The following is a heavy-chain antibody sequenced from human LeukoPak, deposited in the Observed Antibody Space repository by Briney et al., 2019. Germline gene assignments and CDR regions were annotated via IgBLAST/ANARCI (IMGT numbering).Heavy chain of an antibody. V-gene: IGHV3-7*01. D-gene: IGHD6-19*01. CDR1: GFTFRSYW. Sequence: GGSLRLSCAASGFTFRSYWLRWVRQAPGKGLQWVANIKQDGSEKYYVDSVKGRFTISRDNAKNSLYLQMNSLRAEDTAVYYGARGQWLAPGSAFDIWGQGTMVTVSS. CDR2: IKQDGSEK. J-gene: IGHJ3*02. CDR3: ARGQWLAPGSAFDI.